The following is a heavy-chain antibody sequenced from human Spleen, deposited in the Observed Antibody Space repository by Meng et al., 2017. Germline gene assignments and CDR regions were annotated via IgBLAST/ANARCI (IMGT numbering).Heavy chain of an antibody. V-gene: IGHV4-4*02. D-gene: IGHD3-3*01. J-gene: IGHJ4*02. CDR1: VGSISSSDW. Sequence: QVQLQESGPGLGKPLGTLSRTCAVSVGSISSSDWWSWVRQPPGKGLEWIGEIYHSGSTNYNPSLKSRATISVDKSKNQFSLNLSSVTVADTAVYYCAVKDYTFWSGYSSYYWGQGTLVTVSS. CDR3: AVKDYTFWSGYSSYY. CDR2: IYHSGST.